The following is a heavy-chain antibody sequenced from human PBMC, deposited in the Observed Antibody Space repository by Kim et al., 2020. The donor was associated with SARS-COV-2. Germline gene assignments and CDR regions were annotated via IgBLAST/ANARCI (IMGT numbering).Heavy chain of an antibody. CDR2: INPNSGGT. CDR1: GYTFTGYY. D-gene: IGHD2-2*01. CDR3: ARDCSGTSGFDGMDV. V-gene: IGHV1-2*06. J-gene: IGHJ6*02. Sequence: ASVKVSCKASGYTFTGYYMHWVQQPPGQGLEWMGRINPNSGGTNYAQKFQGRVTMTRDTSISTAYMELSRLRSDDTAGYYFARDCSGTSGFDGMDVWVHG.